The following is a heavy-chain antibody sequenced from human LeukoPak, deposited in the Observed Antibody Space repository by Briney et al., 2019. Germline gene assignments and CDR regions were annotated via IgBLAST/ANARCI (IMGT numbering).Heavy chain of an antibody. J-gene: IGHJ4*02. CDR1: GFTFSSYA. CDR3: AKVGSSGWASFDY. V-gene: IGHV3-23*01. D-gene: IGHD6-19*01. Sequence: GGSLRLSCAASGFTFSSYAMSWVRQAPGKGLEWVSVISGSGGSTYYADSVKGRFTISRDNFKNTLYLQMNSLRAEDTAKYYCAKVGSSGWASFDYWGQGTVVTVSS. CDR2: ISGSGGST.